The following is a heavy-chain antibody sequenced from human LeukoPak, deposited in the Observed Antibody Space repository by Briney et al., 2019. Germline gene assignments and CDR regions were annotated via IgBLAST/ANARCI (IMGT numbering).Heavy chain of an antibody. D-gene: IGHD5-18*01. V-gene: IGHV3-66*01. CDR2: IYSGGST. J-gene: IGHJ6*02. CDR1: GFTVSSNY. CDR3: ARDCPSMDTHPRKRGGMDV. Sequence: GGSLRLSCAASGFTVSSNYMSWVRQAPGKGLEWVSVIYSGGSTYYADSVKGRFTISRDNSKNTPYLQMNSLRAEDTAVYYCARDCPSMDTHPRKRGGMDVWGQGTTVTVSS.